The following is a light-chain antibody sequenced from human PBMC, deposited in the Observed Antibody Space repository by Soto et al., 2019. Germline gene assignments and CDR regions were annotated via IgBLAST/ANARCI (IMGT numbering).Light chain of an antibody. V-gene: IGKV3-20*01. Sequence: EIVLTQSPGTLSLSPGERATLSCRASQSVGGNFLAWYQEKPGQPPRLLIYGASSRATGIPDRFSGSGSGTDFTLTISRLEPEDFAVYYCQHPFTVGPGTKVDSK. J-gene: IGKJ3*01. CDR3: QHPFT. CDR2: GAS. CDR1: QSVGGNF.